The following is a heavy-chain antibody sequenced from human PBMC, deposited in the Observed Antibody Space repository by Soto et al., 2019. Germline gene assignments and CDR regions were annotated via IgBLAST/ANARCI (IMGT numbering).Heavy chain of an antibody. CDR1: GTSVRHFY. CDR3: VRDRADFSSTYYHYFSV. CDR2: IYSTGTT. Sequence: SETLSLTCKVSGTSVRHFYWSWIRQFAGKGLEWIGRIYSTGTTNFNPSLKSRLTMSMDMSKNQVSLNLTSVTAADTAVYYCVRDRADFSSTYYHYFSVWGRGTLVTVSS. D-gene: IGHD6-13*01. J-gene: IGHJ2*01. V-gene: IGHV4-4*07.